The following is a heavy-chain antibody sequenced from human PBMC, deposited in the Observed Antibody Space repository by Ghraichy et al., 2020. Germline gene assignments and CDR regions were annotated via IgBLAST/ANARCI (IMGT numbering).Heavy chain of an antibody. Sequence: SGPTLVKPTQTLTLTCSFSGFSLTTSGLGVGWIRQPPGKALEWLALIFWNDDNRYSPSLKNRLAISKDTLRAQVVLTIANVGPLDTATYFCGRSAYGVGNAEFDHWGPGILVTVSS. V-gene: IGHV2-5*01. CDR2: IFWNDDN. CDR3: GRSAYGVGNAEFDH. D-gene: IGHD2-21*01. CDR1: GFSLTTSGLG. J-gene: IGHJ4*02.